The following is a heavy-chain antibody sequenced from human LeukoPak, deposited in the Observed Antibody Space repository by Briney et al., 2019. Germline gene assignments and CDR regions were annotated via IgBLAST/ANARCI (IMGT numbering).Heavy chain of an antibody. CDR2: INHSGST. J-gene: IGHJ6*03. Sequence: KPSETLSLTCAVYGGSFSGYYWSWIRQPPGKGLEWIGEINHSGSTNYNPSLKSRVTISVDTSKNQFSLKLSSVTAADTAVYYCARAQPDLDYYDSSGSAWYYYYYMDVWGKGTTVTVSS. V-gene: IGHV4-34*01. CDR3: ARAQPDLDYYDSSGSAWYYYYYMDV. CDR1: GGSFSGYY. D-gene: IGHD3-22*01.